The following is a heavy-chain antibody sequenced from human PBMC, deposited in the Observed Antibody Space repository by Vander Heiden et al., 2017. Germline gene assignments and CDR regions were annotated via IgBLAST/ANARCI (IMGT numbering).Heavy chain of an antibody. J-gene: IGHJ5*02. CDR2: ISDRGDTT. CDR1: RFPFTTYA. CDR3: AKDRLGSYTSGWSNWFDP. D-gene: IGHD6-19*01. V-gene: IGHV3-23*01. Sequence: EVQLLVSGRNLVQPGGSLRLSCAPSRFPFTTYAMNWVRQAQGKGLEWVSAISDRGDTTYYADSVKGRFTISRDNSKDMLFLQMNSLRVEDTAVYYCAKDRLGSYTSGWSNWFDPWGPGTLVTVSS.